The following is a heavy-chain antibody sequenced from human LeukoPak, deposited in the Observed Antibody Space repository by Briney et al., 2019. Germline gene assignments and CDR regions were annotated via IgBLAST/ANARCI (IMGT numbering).Heavy chain of an antibody. CDR3: AREGVVFDY. J-gene: IGHJ4*02. Sequence: SETLSLTCTVSGGSISSYYWSWIRQPPGKGLEWIGYIYTSGSTNYNPSLKSRVTISVDTSKNQFSLKLSSVTAADTAVYYCAREGVVFDYWGQGTLVTVSS. CDR2: IYTSGST. CDR1: GGSISSYY. V-gene: IGHV4-4*08. D-gene: IGHD2-2*01.